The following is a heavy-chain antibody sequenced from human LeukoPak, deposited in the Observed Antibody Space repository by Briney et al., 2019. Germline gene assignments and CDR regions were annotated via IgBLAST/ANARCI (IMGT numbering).Heavy chain of an antibody. J-gene: IGHJ4*02. D-gene: IGHD3-9*01. CDR2: ISSGSSYI. CDR3: ARSLNWLTPPDY. Sequence: GGSVTLSCPASGLTLSQYNMNWLRHAPGKGLEWVSYISSGSSYIYYADSVRGRFTISRDNAKNSLYLQMNSLRAEDTALYYCARSLNWLTPPDYWGQGTLVTVSS. CDR1: GLTLSQYN. V-gene: IGHV3-21*01.